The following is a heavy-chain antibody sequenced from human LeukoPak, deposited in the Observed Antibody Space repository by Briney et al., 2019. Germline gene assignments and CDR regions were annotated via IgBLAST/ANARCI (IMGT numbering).Heavy chain of an antibody. D-gene: IGHD2-2*01. CDR3: ARDPRWLTPDCTSTSCYENYFDP. CDR1: GGSISSYY. CDR2: IYTSGST. Sequence: SETLSLTCTVSGGSISSYYWSWSRQPAGKGLEWIGRIYTSGSTNYNPSLKSRVTMSVDTSKNQFSLKLSSVTAADTAVYYCARDPRWLTPDCTSTSCYENYFDPWGQGTLVTVSS. J-gene: IGHJ5*02. V-gene: IGHV4-4*07.